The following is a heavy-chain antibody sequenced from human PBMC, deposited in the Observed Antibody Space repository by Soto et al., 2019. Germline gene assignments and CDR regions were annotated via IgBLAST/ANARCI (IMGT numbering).Heavy chain of an antibody. CDR1: GGTFSSYT. Sequence: ASVKVSCKASGGTFSSYTISWVRQAPGQGLEWMGRIIPILGIANYAQKFQGRVTITADKSTSTAYMELSSLRSEDTAVYYCARGFKYSSSKGPYYMDVWGKGTTVTVSS. D-gene: IGHD6-6*01. V-gene: IGHV1-69*02. CDR3: ARGFKYSSSKGPYYMDV. J-gene: IGHJ6*03. CDR2: IIPILGIA.